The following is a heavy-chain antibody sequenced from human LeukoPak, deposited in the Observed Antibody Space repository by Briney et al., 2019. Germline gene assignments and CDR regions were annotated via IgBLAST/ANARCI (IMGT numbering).Heavy chain of an antibody. D-gene: IGHD1-26*01. CDR1: GFTFSSYA. CDR3: AKDSKVLSLVGASSLGY. CDR2: ISTDGSRT. Sequence: PGGSLRLSCAASGFTFSSYAIHWVRQAPGEGLEYVSAISTDGSRTYYANSVKGRFTISRDNSKNTLYLQMNSLRAEDTAVYYCAKDSKVLSLVGASSLGYWGQGTLVTVSS. V-gene: IGHV3-64*01. J-gene: IGHJ4*02.